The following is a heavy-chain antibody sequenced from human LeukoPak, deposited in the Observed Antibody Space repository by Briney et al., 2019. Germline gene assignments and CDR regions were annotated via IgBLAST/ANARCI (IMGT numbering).Heavy chain of an antibody. CDR1: GITLSNYG. CDR3: AKRGVVIRVILVGFHKEAYYFDS. CDR2: I. V-gene: IGHV3-23*01. J-gene: IGHJ4*02. D-gene: IGHD3-10*01. Sequence: PGGSLRLSCAVSGITLSNYGMSWVRQAPGKGREWVAGIKGRFTISRDNPKNTLFLQMNSLRAKDTAVYFCAKRGVVIRVILVGFHKEAYYFDSWGQGALVTVSS.